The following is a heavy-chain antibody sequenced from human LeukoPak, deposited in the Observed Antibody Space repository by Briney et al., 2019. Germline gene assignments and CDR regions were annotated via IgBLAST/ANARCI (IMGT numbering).Heavy chain of an antibody. J-gene: IGHJ4*02. CDR1: GYTFTTYG. CDR2: IGTYNGNT. Sequence: ASVKVSCKASGYTFTTYGISWVRQAPGEGLEWMGWIGTYNGNTNYAQKLQDRVTMTTDTSTSTAYMDLRSLRSDDTAVYYCARDDYGGNSGLFDYWGQGTLVTVSS. D-gene: IGHD4-23*01. CDR3: ARDDYGGNSGLFDY. V-gene: IGHV1-18*01.